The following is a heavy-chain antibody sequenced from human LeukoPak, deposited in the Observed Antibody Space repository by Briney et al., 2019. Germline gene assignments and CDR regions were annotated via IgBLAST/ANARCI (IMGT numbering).Heavy chain of an antibody. CDR3: AKSNASYSYYGMDV. D-gene: IGHD2-2*01. CDR1: GFTFSSCA. Sequence: GGSLRLPCAASGFTFSSCAMSWVRQAPGKGLEWVSAISGSGGSTYYADSVRGRFTISRDNSKNTLYLQMNSLRAEDTAVYYCAKSNASYSYYGMDVWGQGTTVTVSS. J-gene: IGHJ6*02. CDR2: ISGSGGST. V-gene: IGHV3-23*01.